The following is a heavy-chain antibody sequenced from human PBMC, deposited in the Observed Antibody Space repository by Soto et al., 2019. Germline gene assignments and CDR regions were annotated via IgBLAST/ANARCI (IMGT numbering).Heavy chain of an antibody. D-gene: IGHD4-17*01. Sequence: QVQLVQSGAEVKKPGASVKVSCKASGYTFTNYKITLVRKAPGQGLEWMGWISAYNGHTNYAQKFQGRVTMTTDTSTSAAYMELRSLRSDDTAVYYCARTTVTSPSDAFDIWGQGTMVTVSS. J-gene: IGHJ3*02. CDR2: ISAYNGHT. CDR3: ARTTVTSPSDAFDI. V-gene: IGHV1-18*01. CDR1: GYTFTNYK.